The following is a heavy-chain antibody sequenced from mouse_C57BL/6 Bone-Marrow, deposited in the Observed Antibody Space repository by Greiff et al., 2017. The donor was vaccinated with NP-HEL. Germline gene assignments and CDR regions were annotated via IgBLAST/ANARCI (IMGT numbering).Heavy chain of an antibody. CDR2: IDPSDSET. CDR3: ARFRRRRSRDAMDY. J-gene: IGHJ4*01. CDR1: GYTFTSYW. Sequence: VQLQQPGAELVRPGSSVKLSCKASGYTFTSYWMHWVKQRPIQGLEWIGNIDPSDSETHYNQKFKDKATLTVDKSSSTAYMQLSSLTSEDSAVYYCARFRRRRSRDAMDYWGQGTSVTVSS. D-gene: IGHD1-1*01. V-gene: IGHV1-52*01.